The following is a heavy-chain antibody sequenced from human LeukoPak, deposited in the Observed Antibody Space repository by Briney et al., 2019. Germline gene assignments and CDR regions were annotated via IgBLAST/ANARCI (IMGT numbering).Heavy chain of an antibody. V-gene: IGHV3-30*03. CDR2: ISYDGSNK. J-gene: IGHJ5*02. Sequence: GGSLRLSCAASGFTFSSYGMHWVRQAPGKGLEWVAVISYDGSNKYYADSVKGRFTISRDNSKNTLYLQMNSLRAEDTAVYYCARVNLRGSNYNWFDPWGQGTRVIVSS. CDR1: GFTFSSYG. D-gene: IGHD3-10*01. CDR3: ARVNLRGSNYNWFDP.